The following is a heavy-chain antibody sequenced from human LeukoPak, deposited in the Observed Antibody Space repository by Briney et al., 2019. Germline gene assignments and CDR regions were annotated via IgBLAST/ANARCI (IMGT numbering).Heavy chain of an antibody. V-gene: IGHV3-7*01. CDR1: GFTFSSSW. J-gene: IGHJ4*02. CDR3: ARGFDY. CDR2: INQDGSEN. Sequence: GGSLRLSCAASGFTFSSSWMNWVRQAPGKGLEWVANINQDGSENDYVDSVKGRFTVSRDNAKNSLTLQMDNLRAEDTAVYYCARGFDYWGQGTLVTVSS.